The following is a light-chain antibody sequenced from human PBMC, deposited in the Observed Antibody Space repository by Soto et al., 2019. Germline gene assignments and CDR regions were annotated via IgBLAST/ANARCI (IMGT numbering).Light chain of an antibody. CDR1: SSDVGGYHY. CDR2: EVR. Sequence: QSALTQPASVSGSPGQSITISCTGSSSDVGGYHYVSWYQQYPGRAPQLIIYEVRNRPSGISFRFSGSKSGNTASLTISGLQAEDEADYYCSSYTSKSSLIFGGGTKLTVL. CDR3: SSYTSKSSLI. V-gene: IGLV2-14*01. J-gene: IGLJ2*01.